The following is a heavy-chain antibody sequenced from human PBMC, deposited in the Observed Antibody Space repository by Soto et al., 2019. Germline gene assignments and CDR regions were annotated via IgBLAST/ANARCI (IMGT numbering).Heavy chain of an antibody. V-gene: IGHV1-18*01. CDR1: GYTFTSYG. Sequence: APVKVSCKASGYTFTSYGISWVRQAPGQGLEWMGWISAYNGNTNYAQKLQGRVTMTTDTSTSTAYMELRSLRSDDTAVYYCARDAMVRGVTKFDYWGQGTLVTVSS. CDR2: ISAYNGNT. CDR3: ARDAMVRGVTKFDY. D-gene: IGHD3-10*01. J-gene: IGHJ4*02.